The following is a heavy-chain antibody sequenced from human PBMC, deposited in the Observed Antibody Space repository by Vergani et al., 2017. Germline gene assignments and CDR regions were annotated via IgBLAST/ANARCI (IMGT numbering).Heavy chain of an antibody. V-gene: IGHV3-11*04. CDR2: ISGRGDTI. CDR1: GFIFSDYY. CDR3: ARDSTSPVGSDY. D-gene: IGHD3-10*01. J-gene: IGHJ4*02. Sequence: QVQLVESGGGLVKPGGSLRLSCAASGFIFSDYYMTWIRQTPVKGLEWISQISGRGDTIYYAASVRGRFSVSRDNARNSLYLQMNSLRVGDSAIYYCARDSTSPVGSDYWGLGTLVTVSS.